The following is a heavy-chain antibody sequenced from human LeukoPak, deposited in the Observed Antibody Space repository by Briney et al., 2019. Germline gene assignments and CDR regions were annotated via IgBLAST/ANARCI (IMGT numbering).Heavy chain of an antibody. CDR3: ARGLGFDWFDY. V-gene: IGHV1-2*02. CDR1: GYTFTGYY. CDR2: INPSSGGT. D-gene: IGHD3-9*01. Sequence: ASVKVSCKASGYTFTGYYIHWVRQAPGQGLEWMGWINPSSGGTNYAQKFQGRVTMTEDTSTDTAYMELSSLRSEDTAVYYCARGLGFDWFDYWGQGTLVTVSS. J-gene: IGHJ4*02.